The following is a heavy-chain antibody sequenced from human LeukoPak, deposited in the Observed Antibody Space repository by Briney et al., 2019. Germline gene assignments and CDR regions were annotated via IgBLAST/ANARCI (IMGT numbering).Heavy chain of an antibody. CDR3: AREQYDSSGYFFLDL. D-gene: IGHD3-22*01. V-gene: IGHV4-59*01. J-gene: IGHJ2*01. Sequence: SETLSLTCTVSGGFISTYYWSWIRQPPGKGLEWIGYIHYSGGTNYNPSLKGRVTISVDTSKNQFSLKLSSVTAADTAVYYCAREQYDSSGYFFLDLWGRGTLVTVSS. CDR1: GGFISTYY. CDR2: IHYSGGT.